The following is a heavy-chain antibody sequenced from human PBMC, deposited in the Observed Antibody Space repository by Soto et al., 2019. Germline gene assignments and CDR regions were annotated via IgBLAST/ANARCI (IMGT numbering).Heavy chain of an antibody. D-gene: IGHD3-16*02. CDR1: GFTFSDYY. CDR2: ISSSGSTI. V-gene: IGHV3-11*01. CDR3: ARDPYMITFGGVISGMDV. J-gene: IGHJ6*02. Sequence: LRLSCAASGFTFSDYYMSWIRQAPGKGLEWVSYISSSGSTIYYADSVKGRFTISRDNAKNSLYLQMNSLRAEDTAVYYCARDPYMITFGGVISGMDVWGQGTTVTVSS.